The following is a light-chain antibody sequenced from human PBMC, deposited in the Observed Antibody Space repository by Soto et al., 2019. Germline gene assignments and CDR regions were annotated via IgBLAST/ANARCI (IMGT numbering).Light chain of an antibody. J-gene: IGLJ1*01. CDR1: SSDVGGWDL. CDR3: TSDPNTPRVNYV. CDR2: DVR. V-gene: IGLV2-14*03. Sequence: QSALTQPASVSGSPGQSIVIPCTGTSSDVGGWDLVTWYQQQPGKAPKLMIYDVRIRPSGVSSRFSGSKAGNKASLTTSELQATDEGDSYCTSDPNTPRVNYVFGTGTKVAVL.